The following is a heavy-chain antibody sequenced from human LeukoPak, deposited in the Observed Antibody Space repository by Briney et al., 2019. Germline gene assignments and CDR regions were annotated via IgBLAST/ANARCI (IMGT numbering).Heavy chain of an antibody. V-gene: IGHV3-30*02. D-gene: IGHD4-17*01. J-gene: IGHJ6*03. CDR1: GFTFSTYG. CDR3: AKDRDYGDYPSAYYYYMDV. Sequence: GGSLRLSCAASGFTFSTYGIHWVRQAPAKGLDWVAFIRYDGTNKWYADSVKGRFTISRDNSKNMLYLQMNSLRAEDTAVYHCAKDRDYGDYPSAYYYYMDVWGKGTTVTVSS. CDR2: IRYDGTNK.